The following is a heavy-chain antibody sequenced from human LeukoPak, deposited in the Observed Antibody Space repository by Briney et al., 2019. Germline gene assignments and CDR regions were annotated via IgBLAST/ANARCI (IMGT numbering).Heavy chain of an antibody. CDR2: IYSGGST. J-gene: IGHJ4*02. D-gene: IGHD3-9*01. V-gene: IGHV3-53*01. CDR1: GFLVSSNY. Sequence: GGSLRLSCAASGFLVSSNYMSWVRQAPGKGLEWVSVIYSGGSTYYADSVKGRFTVSRDNSKNTLYLQMNSLRAEDTAVYYCARGHYDVSTGFHYWGQGTLVTVSS. CDR3: ARGHYDVSTGFHY.